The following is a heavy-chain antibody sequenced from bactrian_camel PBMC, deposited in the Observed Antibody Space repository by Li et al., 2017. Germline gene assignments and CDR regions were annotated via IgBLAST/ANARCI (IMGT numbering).Heavy chain of an antibody. Sequence: HVQLVESGGGTAQAGGSLRLSCAASGYTANMNCMAWFRQAPGNEREAVAAICTGDGRAYYHDSENDSVKGRFTISRDNAKNTAYLQMTSLKSEDTALYICASRSDLYGEYAHWGQGTQVTVS. D-gene: IGHD3*01. CDR3: ASRSDLYGEYAH. V-gene: IGHV3S1*01. CDR1: GYTANMNC. J-gene: IGHJ4*01. CDR2: ICTGDGRA.